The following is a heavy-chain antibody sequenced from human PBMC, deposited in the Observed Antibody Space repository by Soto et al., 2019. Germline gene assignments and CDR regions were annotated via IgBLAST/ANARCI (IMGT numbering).Heavy chain of an antibody. CDR1: GYTFTGYY. CDR3: ARENPSSSRIFDY. CDR2: INPNSGGT. Sequence: QVPLVQSGAEVKKPGASVKVSCKASGYTFTGYYMHWVRQAPGQGLEWMGWINPNSGGTNYAQKFQGWVTMTRDTSISTAYMELSRLRSDDTAVYYCARENPSSSRIFDYWGQGTLVTVSS. J-gene: IGHJ4*02. V-gene: IGHV1-2*04. D-gene: IGHD6-6*01.